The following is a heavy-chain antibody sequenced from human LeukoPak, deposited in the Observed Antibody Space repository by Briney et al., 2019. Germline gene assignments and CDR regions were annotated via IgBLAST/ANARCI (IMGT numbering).Heavy chain of an antibody. CDR3: ARGSYDFWSGYCGY. CDR2: ISYDGSNK. CDR1: GFTFSSYG. V-gene: IGHV3-30*03. Sequence: GGSLRLSCAASGFTFSSYGMHWVRQAPGKGLEWVAVISYDGSNKYYAGSVKGRFTISRDNSKNTLYLQMNSLRAEDTAVYYCARGSYDFWSGYCGYWGQGTLVTVSS. J-gene: IGHJ4*02. D-gene: IGHD3-3*01.